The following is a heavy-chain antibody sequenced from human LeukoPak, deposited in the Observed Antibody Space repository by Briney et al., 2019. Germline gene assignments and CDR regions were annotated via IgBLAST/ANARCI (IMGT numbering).Heavy chain of an antibody. CDR1: GSSFTSYW. J-gene: IGHJ4*02. Sequence: GXSLKISCKGSGSSFTSYWIGWVRQMPGKGLEWMGIIYPGDSDTRYSPSFQGQVTVSADKSISTAYLQWSSLKASDTAMYYCARREDQDHYDYWGQGTLVTVSS. V-gene: IGHV5-51*01. CDR3: ARREDQDHYDY. CDR2: IYPGDSDT.